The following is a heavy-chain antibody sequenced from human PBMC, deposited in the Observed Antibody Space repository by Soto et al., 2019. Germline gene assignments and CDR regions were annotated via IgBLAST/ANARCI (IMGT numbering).Heavy chain of an antibody. CDR3: AKDYDFWSGYXFEGSQFDY. CDR2: ISGSGGST. V-gene: IGHV3-23*01. Sequence: GGSLRLSCAAXGFTFSSYAMSWVRQAPGKGLEWVSAISGSGGSTYYADSVKGRFTISRDNSKNTLYLQMNSLRAEDTAVYYCAKDYDFWSGYXFEGSQFDYWGQGTLVTVSS. D-gene: IGHD3-3*01. CDR1: GFTFSSYA. J-gene: IGHJ4*02.